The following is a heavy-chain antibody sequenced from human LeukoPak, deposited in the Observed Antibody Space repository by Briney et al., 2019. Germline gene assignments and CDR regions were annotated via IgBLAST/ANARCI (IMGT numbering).Heavy chain of an antibody. CDR2: INHSGST. J-gene: IGHJ6*02. CDR1: GVSFSGYY. V-gene: IGHV4-34*01. D-gene: IGHD6-19*01. CDR3: ARGGSVAGMFYYCYGMDV. Sequence: SETLSLTCAVYGVSFSGYYWSWIRQPPGKGLEWIGEINHSGSTNYNPSLKSRVTISVDTSKNQFSLKLSSVTAADTAVYYCARGGSVAGMFYYCYGMDVWGQGTTVTVSS.